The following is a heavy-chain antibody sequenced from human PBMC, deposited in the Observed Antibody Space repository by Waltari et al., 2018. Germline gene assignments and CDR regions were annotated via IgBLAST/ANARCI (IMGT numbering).Heavy chain of an antibody. D-gene: IGHD3-10*01. J-gene: IGHJ6*03. CDR2: IYHSGST. Sequence: QVQLQASGPGLVKPSETLSLTCTLSGYSISSGYYWGWIRQPPGKGLEWIGSIYHSGSTYYNPSLKSRVTISVDTSKNQFSLKLSSVTAADTAVYYCARGSGSYMDVWGKGTTVTVSS. CDR1: GYSISSGYY. CDR3: ARGSGSYMDV. V-gene: IGHV4-38-2*02.